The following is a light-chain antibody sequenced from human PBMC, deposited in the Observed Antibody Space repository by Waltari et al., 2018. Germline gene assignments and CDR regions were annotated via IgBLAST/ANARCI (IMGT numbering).Light chain of an antibody. CDR2: RTD. Sequence: QTVVTQEPSLTVSPGGTITLTCGPSTGAVTSGYSPNWFQQKPGQAPRSLIYRTDTKHPWTPARFSGSLLGGKAALTLSGVQPEDEAEYFCLLLYGGAWVFGGGTKLTVL. V-gene: IGLV7-43*01. CDR1: TGAVTSGYS. CDR3: LLLYGGAWV. J-gene: IGLJ3*02.